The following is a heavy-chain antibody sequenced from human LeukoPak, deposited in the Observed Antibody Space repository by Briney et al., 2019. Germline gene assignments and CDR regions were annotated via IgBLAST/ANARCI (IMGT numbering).Heavy chain of an antibody. V-gene: IGHV1-18*01. Sequence: ASVKVSCKASSYTLTSYGISWVRQAPGQGLEWMGWISAYNGNTNYAQKLQGRVTMTTDTSTSTAYMELRSLRSDDTAVYYCARLVSSWSPDMDVWGKGTTVTVSS. J-gene: IGHJ6*03. CDR2: ISAYNGNT. D-gene: IGHD6-13*01. CDR1: SYTLTSYG. CDR3: ARLVSSWSPDMDV.